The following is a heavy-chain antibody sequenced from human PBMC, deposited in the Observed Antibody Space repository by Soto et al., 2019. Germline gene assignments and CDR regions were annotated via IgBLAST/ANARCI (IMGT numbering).Heavy chain of an antibody. CDR1: GGSIANNNYF. J-gene: IGHJ4*02. CDR3: AKVVVGATSHSDFDS. Sequence: PSETLSPTCPVSGGSIANNNYFWGWVRQPPGKGLEWIGSAAYSGGTYKNPSLKSRVTVSVDTSKNQFSLKLTSVTAADTAVYYCAKVVVGATSHSDFDSWGQGTLVTVSS. V-gene: IGHV4-39*01. CDR2: AAYSGGT. D-gene: IGHD2-15*01.